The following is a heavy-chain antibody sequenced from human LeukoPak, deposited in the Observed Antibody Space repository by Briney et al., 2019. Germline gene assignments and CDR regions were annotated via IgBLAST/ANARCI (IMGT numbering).Heavy chain of an antibody. D-gene: IGHD5-18*01. J-gene: IGHJ4*02. CDR1: GFTFSSYA. V-gene: IGHV3-48*04. CDR3: ARGFRRGYSYGYNFDY. CDR2: ISSSGSTI. Sequence: TGGSLRLSCAASGFTFSSYAMSWVRQAPGKGLEWVSYISSSGSTIYYADSVKGRFTISRDNAKNSLYLQMNSLRAEDTAVYYCARGFRRGYSYGYNFDYWGQGTLVTVSS.